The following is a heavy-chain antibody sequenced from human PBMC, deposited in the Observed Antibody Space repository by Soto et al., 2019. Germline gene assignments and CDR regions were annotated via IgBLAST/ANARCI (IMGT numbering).Heavy chain of an antibody. CDR2: IIPIFGTA. J-gene: IGHJ6*02. CDR1: GGTFSSYA. CDR3: ARDPLDDIRPDAWGYGMDV. V-gene: IGHV1-69*12. D-gene: IGHD3-22*01. Sequence: QVQLVQSGAEVKKPGSSVKVSCKASGGTFSSYAISWVRQAPGQGLESMGGIIPIFGTANYAQKFQGRVTITADESTSTAYMELSSLRSEDTAVYYCARDPLDDIRPDAWGYGMDVWGQGTTVTVSS.